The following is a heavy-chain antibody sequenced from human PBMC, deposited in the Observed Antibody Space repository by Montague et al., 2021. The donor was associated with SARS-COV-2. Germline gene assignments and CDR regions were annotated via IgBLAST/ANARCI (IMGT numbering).Heavy chain of an antibody. J-gene: IGHJ3*02. V-gene: IGHV4-39*01. CDR1: GGSISSGSYY. CDR2: IYYTGXT. CDR3: ARHGYYETYDAFDI. Sequence: SETLSLTCTVSGGSISSGSYYWGWIRQPPGKGLEWIGSIYYTGXTXYXXXXKXRVTISVDTSKNQFSLKLSSVTAADTAVYYCARHGYYETYDAFDIWGQGTMVTVSS. D-gene: IGHD3-22*01.